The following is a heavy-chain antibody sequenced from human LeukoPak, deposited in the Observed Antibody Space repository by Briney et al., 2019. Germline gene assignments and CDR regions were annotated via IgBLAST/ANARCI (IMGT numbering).Heavy chain of an antibody. D-gene: IGHD3-22*01. Sequence: GGSLRLSCAASGFTFSSCSMNWVRQAPGKGLEWVSSISSTSSYISYTDSVKGRFTISRDNAKNSLYLQMNSLRAEDTAVYYCARAEQRYYYDISGLRLPDYWGQGTLVTVSS. CDR3: ARAEQRYYYDISGLRLPDY. CDR2: ISSTSSYI. V-gene: IGHV3-21*01. J-gene: IGHJ4*02. CDR1: GFTFSSCS.